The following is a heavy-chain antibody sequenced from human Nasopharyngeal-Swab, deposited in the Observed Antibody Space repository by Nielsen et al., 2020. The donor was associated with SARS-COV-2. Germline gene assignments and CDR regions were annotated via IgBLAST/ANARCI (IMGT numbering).Heavy chain of an antibody. V-gene: IGHV1-58*01. CDR2: IVVGSGNT. CDR3: AASPNYYDSSGYPFDI. D-gene: IGHD3-22*01. CDR1: GFTFTSSA. Sequence: SVKVSCKASGFTFTSSAVQWVRQARGQRLEWIGWIVVGSGNTNYAQKFQERVTITRDMSTSTACMELSSLRSEDTAVYYCAASPNYYDSSGYPFDIWGQGTMVTVSS. J-gene: IGHJ3*02.